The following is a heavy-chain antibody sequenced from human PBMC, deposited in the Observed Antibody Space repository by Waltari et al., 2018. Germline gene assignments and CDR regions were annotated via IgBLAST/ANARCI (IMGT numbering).Heavy chain of an antibody. CDR2: VKREGGGK. D-gene: IGHD4-17*01. V-gene: IGHV3-74*01. Sequence: EVQLVESGGGLVQPGGSLRLSCVASGFTLSSFWMHWVRQAPGKGLVCVSRVKREGGGKTEADDVKGRFTIARDNAKNTLYLQMNSLRAEDTAVYYCVRGYGRGVTNGDYFEYWGQGTLVTVSS. CDR3: VRGYGRGVTNGDYFEY. J-gene: IGHJ4*02. CDR1: GFTLSSFW.